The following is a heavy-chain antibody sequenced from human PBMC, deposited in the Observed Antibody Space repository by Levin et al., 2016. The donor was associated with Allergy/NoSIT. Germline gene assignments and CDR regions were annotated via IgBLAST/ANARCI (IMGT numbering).Heavy chain of an antibody. D-gene: IGHD4-11*01. Sequence: GGSLRLSCAASGFTFSDHYMSWIRQAPGKGLEWVSYISRSGDTIYSADSVKGRFTISRDNAKNSLYLQMNSLRAEDTAVYYCARPTVPNPSYYYYYNMDVWGQGTTVTVSS. CDR3: ARPTVPNPSYYYYYNMDV. CDR1: GFTFSDHY. J-gene: IGHJ6*02. V-gene: IGHV3-11*01. CDR2: ISRSGDTI.